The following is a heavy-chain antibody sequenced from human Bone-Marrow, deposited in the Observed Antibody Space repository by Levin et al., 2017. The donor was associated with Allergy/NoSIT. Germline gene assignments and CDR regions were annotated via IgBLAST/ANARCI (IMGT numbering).Heavy chain of an antibody. V-gene: IGHV3-48*03. CDR3: AGAMETSHRFDY. J-gene: IGHJ4*02. D-gene: IGHD5-18*01. CDR1: GFTFSSHE. CDR2: VSASSTTI. Sequence: RAGGSLRLSCTASGFTFSSHEMNWVRQAPGKGLEWISYVSASSTTIHYADSVKGRFTISRDDPKNSLYLQMNSLGVEDTAIYYCAGAMETSHRFDYWGQGTLVTVSS.